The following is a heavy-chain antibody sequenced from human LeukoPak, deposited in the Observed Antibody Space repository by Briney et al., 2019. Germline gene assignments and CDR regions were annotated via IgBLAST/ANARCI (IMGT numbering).Heavy chain of an antibody. J-gene: IGHJ4*02. V-gene: IGHV4-34*01. CDR3: ATGRYSSGWYYFDY. Sequence: PSETLSLTCAVYGGSFSGYYWSWIRQPPGKGLEWIGEINHSGSTNYNPSLKSRVTISVDTSKNQFSLKLSSVTAADTAVYYCATGRYSSGWYYFDYWGQGTLVTVTS. CDR2: INHSGST. D-gene: IGHD6-19*01. CDR1: GGSFSGYY.